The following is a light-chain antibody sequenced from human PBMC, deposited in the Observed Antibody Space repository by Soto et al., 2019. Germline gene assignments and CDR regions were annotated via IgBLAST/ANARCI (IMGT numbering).Light chain of an antibody. J-gene: IGLJ1*01. CDR1: SSDVGGYKY. Sequence: QSALTQPASVCGSPGQSITISCTGASSDVGGYKYVSWYQQHPGKAPKLMIYEVSNRPSGVSDRFSGSKSGNTASLTISGLQAEDEAHYYCISYSSSSTLYVYGTGTKVTVL. CDR3: ISYSSSSTLYV. V-gene: IGLV2-14*03. CDR2: EVS.